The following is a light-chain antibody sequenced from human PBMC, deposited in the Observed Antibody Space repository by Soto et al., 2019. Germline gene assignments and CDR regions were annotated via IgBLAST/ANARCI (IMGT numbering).Light chain of an antibody. CDR3: QQRTTWPT. V-gene: IGKV3-11*01. J-gene: IGKJ4*01. CDR2: DVS. Sequence: EIVLTQSPATLSLSPGDRATLSCRASQSVTSSLAWFQQKPGQAPRILIYDVSRRATAIPARFSGSGSGTDLTLTISSLEPEDFAVYYCQQRTTWPTFGGGTKVEIK. CDR1: QSVTSS.